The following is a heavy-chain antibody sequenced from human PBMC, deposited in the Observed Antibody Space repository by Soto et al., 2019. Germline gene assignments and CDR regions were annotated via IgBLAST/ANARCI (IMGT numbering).Heavy chain of an antibody. D-gene: IGHD4-17*01. CDR3: EIPYGDYKAGLYYYYGMDV. J-gene: IGHJ6*02. V-gene: IGHV1-8*01. Sequence: QVQLVQSGAEVKKPGASVKVSCKASGYTFTSYDINWVRQATGQGLEWMGWMNPNSGNTGYAQKFQGRVTMTRNTSISTAYMELSSLRSEDTAVYYCEIPYGDYKAGLYYYYGMDVWGQGTTVTVSS. CDR2: MNPNSGNT. CDR1: GYTFTSYD.